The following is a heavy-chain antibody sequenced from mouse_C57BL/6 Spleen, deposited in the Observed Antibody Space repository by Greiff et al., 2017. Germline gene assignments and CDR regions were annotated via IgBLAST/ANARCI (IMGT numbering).Heavy chain of an antibody. J-gene: IGHJ4*01. V-gene: IGHV14-4*01. D-gene: IGHD1-1*01. CDR3: TKGYYGSSFYAMDY. CDR1: GFNITDDY. CDR2: IDPENGDT. Sequence: VQLQQSGAELVRPGASVKLSCTASGFNITDDYMHWVKQRPEQGLEWIGWIDPENGDTEYASKFQGKATITADTSSNTAYLQLSSLTSEDTAVYYCTKGYYGSSFYAMDYWGQGTSVTVSS.